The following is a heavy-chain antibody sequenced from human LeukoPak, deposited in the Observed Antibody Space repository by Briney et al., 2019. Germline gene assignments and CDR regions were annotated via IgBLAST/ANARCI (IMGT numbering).Heavy chain of an antibody. CDR2: IYHSGSI. V-gene: IGHV4-39*07. J-gene: IGHJ4*02. CDR3: ARVGYGSGSYLEN. Sequence: SETLSLTCTVSGDSLGSGMYYWGWIRQAPGKGLTWIGSIYHSGSIFYNPSLKSRVTISVDTSKNQFSLKLSSVTAADTAVYYCARVGYGSGSYLENWGQGTLVTVSS. D-gene: IGHD3-10*01. CDR1: GDSLGSGMYY.